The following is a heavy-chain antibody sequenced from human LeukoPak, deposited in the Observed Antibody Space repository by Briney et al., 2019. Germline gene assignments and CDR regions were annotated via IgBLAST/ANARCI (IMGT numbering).Heavy chain of an antibody. V-gene: IGHV1-2*06. D-gene: IGHD3-16*01. CDR3: ARPTSYGYYFDS. CDR1: GYTFTSYG. J-gene: IGHJ4*02. CDR2: INPNSGDT. Sequence: ASVKVSCKASGYTFTSYGISWVRQAPGQGLEWMGRINPNSGDTNYVQKFQGRVTMTRDTSTSTAYMELSRLTSDDTAVYYCARPTSYGYYFDSWGQGTLVTVSS.